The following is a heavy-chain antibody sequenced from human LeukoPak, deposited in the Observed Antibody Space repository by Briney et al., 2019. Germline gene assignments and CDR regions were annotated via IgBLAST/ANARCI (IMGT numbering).Heavy chain of an antibody. V-gene: IGHV4-61*10. CDR3: ARGTFGGDAYYYYYYMDV. Sequence: SETLSFTGTGSGVSISSNSYYWSWIGQPAGKGLEWIGRISSSGSTNHHPSLESLATISSDTSKNQFSLKLSSVTAADTAVYYCARGTFGGDAYYYYYYMDVWGNGTTVTISS. J-gene: IGHJ6*03. CDR1: GVSISSNSYY. D-gene: IGHD3-16*01. CDR2: ISSSGST.